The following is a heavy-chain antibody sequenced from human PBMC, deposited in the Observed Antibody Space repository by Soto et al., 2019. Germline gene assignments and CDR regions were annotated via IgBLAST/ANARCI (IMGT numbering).Heavy chain of an antibody. Sequence: QVQLQESGPGLVKPSQTLSLTCTVSGGSISSGGYYWSWIRQHPGKGLEWIGYIYYSGSTYYNPSLKSRVTISVDTSKDQSSLKLSSVTAADTAVYYCAVSRDGYSMDVWGQGTTVTVSS. CDR1: GGSISSGGYY. J-gene: IGHJ6*02. CDR2: IYYSGST. CDR3: AVSRDGYSMDV. D-gene: IGHD2-2*01. V-gene: IGHV4-31*03.